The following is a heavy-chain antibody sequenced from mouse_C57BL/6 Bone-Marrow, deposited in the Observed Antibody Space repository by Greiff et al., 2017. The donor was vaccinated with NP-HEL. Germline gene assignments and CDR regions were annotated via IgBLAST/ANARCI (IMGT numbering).Heavy chain of an antibody. V-gene: IGHV6-3*01. Sequence: EVKLVESGGGLVQPGGSMKLSCVASGFTFSNYWMNWVRQSPEKGLEWVAQIRLKSDNYATHYAESVKGRFTISRDDSKSSVYLQMNNLRAEDTGIYYCTVGYYGSSYVVDYWGQCTTLTVSS. J-gene: IGHJ2*01. D-gene: IGHD1-1*01. CDR1: GFTFSNYW. CDR3: TVGYYGSSYVVDY. CDR2: IRLKSDNYAT.